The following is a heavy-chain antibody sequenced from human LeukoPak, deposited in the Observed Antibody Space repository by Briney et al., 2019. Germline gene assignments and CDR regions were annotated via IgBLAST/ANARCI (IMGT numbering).Heavy chain of an antibody. CDR1: GFTFSSYA. CDR3: AKGVMATKFDY. J-gene: IGHJ4*02. CDR2: ISGGGGST. V-gene: IGHV3-23*01. D-gene: IGHD3-16*01. Sequence: GGSLRLSCAASGFTFSSYAMNWVRQAPGKGLEWVSSISGGGGSTYYADSVKGRFTISRDNSKNTLYLQMSSLRAEDTALFYCAKGVMATKFDYWGQGTLVTVSS.